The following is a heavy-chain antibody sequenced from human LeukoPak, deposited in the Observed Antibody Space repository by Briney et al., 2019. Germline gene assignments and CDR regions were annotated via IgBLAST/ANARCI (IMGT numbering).Heavy chain of an antibody. CDR2: LSSNGRTQ. D-gene: IGHD3-22*01. Sequence: GGSLRLSCAGSGFSLSSFAMHWVRQAPGKGLEWVTILSSNGRTQNHADSVRGRFTVSRDESTQTVYLQMNSLRREDTAIYYCARGAPGVVAFDHWGKGALVTVSS. CDR1: GFSLSSFA. CDR3: ARGAPGVVAFDH. V-gene: IGHV3-30*04. J-gene: IGHJ4*02.